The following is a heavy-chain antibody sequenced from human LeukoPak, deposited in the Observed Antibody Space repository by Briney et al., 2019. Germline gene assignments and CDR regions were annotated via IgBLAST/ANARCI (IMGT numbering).Heavy chain of an antibody. CDR1: GGSISSGDYY. CDR2: IYYSGST. D-gene: IGHD1-26*01. Sequence: SETLSLTCTVFGGSISSGDYYWSWIRQPPGKGLEWIGFIYYSGSTYYNPSLKSRVTISVDTSKNQFSLKLSSVTAADTAVYYCASSSGSVGEEAFDIWGQGTMVTVSS. CDR3: ASSSGSVGEEAFDI. V-gene: IGHV4-30-4*01. J-gene: IGHJ3*02.